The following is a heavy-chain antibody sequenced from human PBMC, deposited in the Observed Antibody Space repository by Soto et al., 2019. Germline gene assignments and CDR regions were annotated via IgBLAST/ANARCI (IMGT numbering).Heavy chain of an antibody. Sequence: GGSLRLSCAASGFTVSSNYMSWVRQAPGKGLEWVSVIYSGGSTYYADSVKGRFTISRDNSENTLYLQMNSLRAEDTAVYYCARETAGTGFDYWGQGTLVTVSS. D-gene: IGHD6-19*01. V-gene: IGHV3-66*01. CDR2: IYSGGST. CDR1: GFTVSSNY. J-gene: IGHJ4*02. CDR3: ARETAGTGFDY.